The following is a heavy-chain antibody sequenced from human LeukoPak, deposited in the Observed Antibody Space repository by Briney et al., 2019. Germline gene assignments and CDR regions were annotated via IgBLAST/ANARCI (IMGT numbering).Heavy chain of an antibody. V-gene: IGHV1-3*01. CDR1: GYTFTGYD. CDR3: ARDWGYQLIAY. D-gene: IGHD2-2*01. CDR2: INGGSGST. Sequence: GASVKVCCKASGYTFTGYDLHWVGQAPGQRLEWMGWINGGSGSTKYSQNFQGRVTITRDTSASTAYLELSSLRSEDTAVYYCARDWGYQLIAYWGQGTLVTVSS. J-gene: IGHJ4*02.